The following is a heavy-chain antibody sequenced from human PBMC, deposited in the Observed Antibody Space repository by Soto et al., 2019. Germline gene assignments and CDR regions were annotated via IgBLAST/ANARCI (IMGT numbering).Heavy chain of an antibody. CDR1: GYTFTSYA. CDR3: ARSTMVRGMTNWFDP. V-gene: IGHV1-3*01. Sequence: ASVKVSCKASGYTFTSYAMHWVRQAPGQRLEWMGWINAGNGNTKYSQKFQGRVTITRDTSASTAYMELSSLRSEDTAVYYCARSTMVRGMTNWFDPWGQGTLVTVSS. CDR2: INAGNGNT. J-gene: IGHJ5*02. D-gene: IGHD3-10*01.